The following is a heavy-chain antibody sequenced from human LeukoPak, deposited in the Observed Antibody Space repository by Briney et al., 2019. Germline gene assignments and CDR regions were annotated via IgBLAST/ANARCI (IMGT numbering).Heavy chain of an antibody. Sequence: GGSLRLSCAASGFTFSSNWMHWVRQAPGKGLVWVSRISGDGTSTTYAGSVKGRFTISRDNAKNTLYLQMNSLRAEDTAVYYCAWSRDGYNYFVYWGQGTLVTVSS. CDR2: ISGDGTST. CDR1: GFTFSSNW. CDR3: AWSRDGYNYFVY. V-gene: IGHV3-74*01. J-gene: IGHJ4*02. D-gene: IGHD5-24*01.